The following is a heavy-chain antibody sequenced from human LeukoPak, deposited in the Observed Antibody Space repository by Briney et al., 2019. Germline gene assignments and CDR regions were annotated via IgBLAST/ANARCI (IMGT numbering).Heavy chain of an antibody. CDR3: ARGYYSSSRFDS. D-gene: IGHD6-13*01. J-gene: IGHJ4*02. CDR1: GFPFSNYW. V-gene: IGHV3-74*01. CDR2: VNSDGSTT. Sequence: GGSLRLSCAASGFPFSNYWMHWVRQAPGKGLVWVSRVNSDGSTTNYAGSVKGRFTISRDNAENTLYMRMNSLRPEDTAVYYCARGYYSSSRFDSWGQGTLVTVSS.